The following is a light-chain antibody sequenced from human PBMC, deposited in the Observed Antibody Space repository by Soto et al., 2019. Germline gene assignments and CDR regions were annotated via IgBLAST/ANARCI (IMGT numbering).Light chain of an antibody. J-gene: IGKJ1*01. V-gene: IGKV1-5*03. CDR1: QSIGSS. Sequence: DIQMTQSPSTLSASVGDRVTITCRATQSIGSSLAWYQQKPGKAPKLLIYKTSISETWAPSRFSGGGFGTEFTLTINSLQPDDFATYYCQQYDTLWTFGQGTKVEIK. CDR3: QQYDTLWT. CDR2: KTS.